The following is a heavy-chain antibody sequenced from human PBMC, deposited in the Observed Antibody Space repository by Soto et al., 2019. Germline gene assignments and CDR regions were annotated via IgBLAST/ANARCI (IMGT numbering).Heavy chain of an antibody. V-gene: IGHV3-23*01. CDR1: GFTFSSYA. CDR2: IDGPGDNT. D-gene: IGHD6-19*01. CDR3: AKQVTGWFNDAFDI. Sequence: EVQLLESGGGLVQPGGPLTLSCAASGFTFSSYAMSWLRQAPGKGLEWVSAIDGPGDNTHYADSVKGRFTFSRDNSRNTLYLQINGLRTEVTALYYCAKQVTGWFNDAFDIWGQGTLVTVSS. J-gene: IGHJ3*02.